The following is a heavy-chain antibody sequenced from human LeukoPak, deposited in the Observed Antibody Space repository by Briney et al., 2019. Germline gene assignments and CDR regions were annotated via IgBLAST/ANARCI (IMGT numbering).Heavy chain of an antibody. V-gene: IGHV4-4*07. CDR2: IYTSGST. J-gene: IGHJ3*02. D-gene: IGHD1-26*01. Sequence: SETLSLTCTVSGGSISSYYWSWIRQPAGKGLEWIGRIYTSGSTNYNPSLKSRVTMSVDTSKNQFSLKLSSVTAADTAVYYCARDRSYYLGDAFDIWGKGTTVTVSS. CDR1: GGSISSYY. CDR3: ARDRSYYLGDAFDI.